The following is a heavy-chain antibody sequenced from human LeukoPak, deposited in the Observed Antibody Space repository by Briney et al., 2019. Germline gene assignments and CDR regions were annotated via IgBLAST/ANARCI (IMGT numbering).Heavy chain of an antibody. CDR3: ARSETVLRYFDWLPNYYYYYGMDV. CDR1: GFTFSSYA. Sequence: GGSLRLSCAASGFTFSSYAMSWVRQAPGKGLEWVAVIWYDGSNKYYADSVKGRFTISRDNSKNTLYLQMNSLRAEDTAVYYCARSETVLRYFDWLPNYYYYYGMDVWGQGTTVTVSS. J-gene: IGHJ6*02. V-gene: IGHV3-33*08. D-gene: IGHD3-9*01. CDR2: IWYDGSNK.